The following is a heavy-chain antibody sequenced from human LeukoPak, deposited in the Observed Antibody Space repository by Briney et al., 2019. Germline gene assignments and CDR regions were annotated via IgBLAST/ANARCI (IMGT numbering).Heavy chain of an antibody. J-gene: IGHJ3*02. CDR2: INTNTGNP. V-gene: IGHV7-4-1*02. CDR3: AREVEDYGDQRNAFDI. CDR1: GYTFTGYY. D-gene: IGHD4-17*01. Sequence: ASVKVSCKASGYTFTGYYMHWVRQAPGQGLEWMGWINTNTGNPTYAQGFTGRFVFSLDTSVSTAYLQISSLKAEDTAVYYCAREVEDYGDQRNAFDIWGQGTMVTVSS.